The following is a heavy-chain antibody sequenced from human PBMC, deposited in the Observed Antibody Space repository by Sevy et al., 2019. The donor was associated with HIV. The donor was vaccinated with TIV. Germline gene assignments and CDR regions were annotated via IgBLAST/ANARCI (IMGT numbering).Heavy chain of an antibody. CDR3: ARMRDFSRGYGMDV. CDR2: MNRSGHS. V-gene: IGHV1-8*01. CDR1: GYTFTNYE. Sequence: ASVKVSCKASGYTFTNYEINWVRQATGQGLEWMGWMNRSGHSGYAQKFQARVTMTRDTTTNTAYMELSSLRSEDTAVYYCARMRDFSRGYGMDVWGQGTTVTVSS. J-gene: IGHJ6*02.